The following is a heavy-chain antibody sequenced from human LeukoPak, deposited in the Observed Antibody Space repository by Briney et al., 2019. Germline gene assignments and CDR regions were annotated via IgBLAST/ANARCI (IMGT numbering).Heavy chain of an antibody. V-gene: IGHV1-46*01. CDR3: ARHQVADLEFLEDYYHYYMDV. D-gene: IGHD1-1*01. Sequence: GPCGLVTCKVSGYTFTSYYMHWVRQAPGQGLAWMGIPIPSRSSPGSAYNFQGRVTITTDTSTSTVYMQLSSLTSKDTSVYYCARHQVADLEFLEDYYHYYMDVWGERTTVTVSS. CDR2: PIPSRSSP. J-gene: IGHJ6*03. CDR1: GYTFTSYY.